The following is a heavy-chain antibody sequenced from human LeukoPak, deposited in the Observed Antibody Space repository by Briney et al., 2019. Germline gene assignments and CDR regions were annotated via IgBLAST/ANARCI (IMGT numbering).Heavy chain of an antibody. CDR2: IRYDGSNK. J-gene: IGHJ6*03. CDR3: ARDKYYDSSGYGYYMDV. CDR1: GFTFSSYG. D-gene: IGHD3-22*01. Sequence: GGSLRLSCAASGFTFSSYGMHWVRQAPGKGLEWVAFIRYDGSNKYYADSVKGRFTISRDNAKNSLYLQMNSLRAEDSAVYYCARDKYYDSSGYGYYMDVWGKGTTVTVSS. V-gene: IGHV3-30*02.